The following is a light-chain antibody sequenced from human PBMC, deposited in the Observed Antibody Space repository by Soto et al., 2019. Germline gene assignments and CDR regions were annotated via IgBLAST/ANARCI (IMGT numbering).Light chain of an antibody. CDR3: QKYNRAPFT. J-gene: IGKJ3*01. Sequence: DIQMTQSPSSLSASVGDRVTITCRASQGISNYLVWYQQKPGKVPKVLIYVASTLQSGVPSRFSGSGSGTDFTLTISSLQPEDVATYYCQKYNRAPFTFGPGTTVDIK. CDR2: VAS. CDR1: QGISNY. V-gene: IGKV1-27*01.